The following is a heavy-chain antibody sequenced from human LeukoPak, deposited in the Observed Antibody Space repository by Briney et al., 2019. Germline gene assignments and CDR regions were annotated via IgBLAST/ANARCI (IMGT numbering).Heavy chain of an antibody. CDR1: GFTFSSYG. Sequence: GGSLRLSCAASGFTFSSYGMHWVRQAPGKGLEWVAVISNDGSNKYYTDSVKGRFTISRDNSKNTLYLQMNSLRAEDTAVYYCAKALYNYYDSSGPFDYWGREPWSPSPQ. CDR3: AKALYNYYDSSGPFDY. D-gene: IGHD3-22*01. V-gene: IGHV3-30*18. J-gene: IGHJ4*02. CDR2: ISNDGSNK.